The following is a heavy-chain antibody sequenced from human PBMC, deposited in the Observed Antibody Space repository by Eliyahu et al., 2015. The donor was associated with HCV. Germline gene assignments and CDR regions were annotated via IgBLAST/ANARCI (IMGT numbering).Heavy chain of an antibody. Sequence: QVQLVQSGAEVKKPGSSVKVSCKASGGTFSSYAIXWVRQAPGQGLEWMGRIIPIFGIANYAQKFQGRVTITADKSTSTAYMELSSLRSEDTAVYYCAGRYGDWAGIEQLDRLSGAFDIWGQGTMVTVSS. J-gene: IGHJ3*02. CDR2: IIPIFGIA. CDR1: GGTFSSYA. CDR3: AGRYGDWAGIEQLDRLSGAFDI. D-gene: IGHD3-9*01. V-gene: IGHV1-69*04.